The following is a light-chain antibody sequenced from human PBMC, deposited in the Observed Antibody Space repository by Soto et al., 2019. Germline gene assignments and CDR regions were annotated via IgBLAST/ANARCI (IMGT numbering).Light chain of an antibody. V-gene: IGKV3-15*01. CDR1: QSIRNN. J-gene: IGKJ1*01. Sequence: EIVMTQSPATLSVSPGERATLSCRASQSIRNNLIWYQQKSGQAPRLLIYGASTRATGIPARFSGSGSGTEFTLTISSLQSEDFAVYYCQQYNGWPWTFGLGTKVDIK. CDR2: GAS. CDR3: QQYNGWPWT.